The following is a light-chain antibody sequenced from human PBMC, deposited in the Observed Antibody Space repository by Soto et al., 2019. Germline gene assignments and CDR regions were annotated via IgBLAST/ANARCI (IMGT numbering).Light chain of an antibody. CDR1: QDIRNY. J-gene: IGKJ4*01. V-gene: IGKV1-33*01. Sequence: DIQMTHSPSSLSASVGDRVTITCQASQDIRNYLNWYQQKPGKAPKVLISLASNLETGVPSRFSGGGSGTDFTFTISSLQPEDVATYYCQQFDDLPRTFGGGTKVDIK. CDR3: QQFDDLPRT. CDR2: LAS.